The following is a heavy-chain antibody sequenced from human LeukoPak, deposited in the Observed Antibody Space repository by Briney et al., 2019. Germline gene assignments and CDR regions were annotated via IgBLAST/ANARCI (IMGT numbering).Heavy chain of an antibody. CDR1: GYTFTGYY. CDR3: ARTSAIAVAGTTYDFPFLFDY. CDR2: INPNSGGT. V-gene: IGHV1-2*02. Sequence: ASVKVSCKASGYTFTGYYVHWVRQAPGQGLEWMGLINPNSGGTNYAQKFQGRVTMTRDTSISTAYMELSRLRSDDTAVYYCARTSAIAVAGTTYDFPFLFDYWGQGTLVTVSS. D-gene: IGHD6-19*01. J-gene: IGHJ4*02.